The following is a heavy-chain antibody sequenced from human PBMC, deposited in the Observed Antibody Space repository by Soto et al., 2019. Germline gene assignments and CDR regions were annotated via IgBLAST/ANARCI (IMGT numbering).Heavy chain of an antibody. Sequence: GGSLRLSCSASGFNFAAYTMSWVRLTPGKGLEWVGFIRRIAYGGTTDYAASVKGRFTISRDDSRKIVYLQMSRLKIEDTAVYYCSRSLAIDFDSWGQGTLVTVS. CDR1: GFNFAAYT. CDR3: SRSLAIDFDS. V-gene: IGHV3-49*04. J-gene: IGHJ4*02. CDR2: IRRIAYGGTT.